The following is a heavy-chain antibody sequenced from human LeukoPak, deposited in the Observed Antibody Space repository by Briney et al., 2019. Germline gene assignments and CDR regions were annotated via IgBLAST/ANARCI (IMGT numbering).Heavy chain of an antibody. CDR2: MNPNSGNT. V-gene: IGHV1-8*01. D-gene: IGHD3-10*01. Sequence: ASVKVSCKAYGGTFTSYDINWVRQATGQGLEWMGWMNPNSGNTGYAQKFQGRVTMTRNTSISTAYMELSSLRSEDTAVYYCARGPYYYGSGSPPFDYWGQGTLVTVSS. CDR1: GGTFTSYD. CDR3: ARGPYYYGSGSPPFDY. J-gene: IGHJ4*02.